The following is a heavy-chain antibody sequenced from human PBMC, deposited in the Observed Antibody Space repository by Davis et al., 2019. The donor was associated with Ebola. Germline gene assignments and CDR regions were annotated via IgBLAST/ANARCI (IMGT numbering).Heavy chain of an antibody. J-gene: IGHJ6*02. D-gene: IGHD2-8*01. CDR3: ARGAPGSFTTLGYYYYYGMDV. V-gene: IGHV4-34*01. Sequence: QTPSLTCAVYGVSFCGYYWSWIRQPPGKGLEWIGEINHSGSTNYNPSLKSRVTISVDTSKNQFSLKLRSVSAADTAVYYCARGAPGSFTTLGYYYYYGMDVWGQGTTVTVSS. CDR1: GVSFCGYY. CDR2: INHSGST.